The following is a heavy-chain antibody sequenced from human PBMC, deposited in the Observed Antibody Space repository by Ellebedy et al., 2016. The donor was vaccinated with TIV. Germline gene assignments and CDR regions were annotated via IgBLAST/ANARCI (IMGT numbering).Heavy chain of an antibody. CDR2: ISGSGGST. CDR3: AREYSSSSVYFDY. D-gene: IGHD6-6*01. CDR1: GFTFSSYS. Sequence: GGSLRLSXAASGFTFSSYSMSWVRQAPGKGLEWVSAISGSGGSTYYADSVKGRFTISRDNSKNTLYLQMNSLRAEDTAVYYCAREYSSSSVYFDYWGQGTLVTVSS. J-gene: IGHJ4*02. V-gene: IGHV3-23*01.